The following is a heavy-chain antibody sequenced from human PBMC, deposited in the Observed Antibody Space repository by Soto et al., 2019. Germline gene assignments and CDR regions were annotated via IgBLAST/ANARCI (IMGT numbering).Heavy chain of an antibody. CDR1: GYNFNKYA. J-gene: IGHJ3*02. CDR3: ARRAYYFDDTGSHAFDI. Sequence: EVQLLESGGGLRQPGGSLRLSCVASGYNFNKYAVSWVRQAPGKGLEWVSAIGTSGDNTYYTDSVQGRFTISRDNSKNMLYLQMDSLTAEDTAVYYCARRAYYFDDTGSHAFDIWGQGTRVTVSS. CDR2: IGTSGDNT. D-gene: IGHD3-22*01. V-gene: IGHV3-23*01.